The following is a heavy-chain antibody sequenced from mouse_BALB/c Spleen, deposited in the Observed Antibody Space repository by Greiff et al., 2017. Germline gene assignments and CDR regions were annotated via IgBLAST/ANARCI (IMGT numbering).Heavy chain of an antibody. CDR3: ATYDGYFDYYAMDY. CDR2: INPYNDGT. J-gene: IGHJ4*01. Sequence: EVQLVESGPELVKPGASVKMSCKASGYTFTSYVMHWVKQKPGQGLEWIGYINPYNDGTKYNEKFKGKATLTSDKSSSTAYMELSSLTSEDSAVYYCATYDGYFDYYAMDYWGQGTSVTVSS. CDR1: GYTFTSYV. D-gene: IGHD2-3*01. V-gene: IGHV1-14*01.